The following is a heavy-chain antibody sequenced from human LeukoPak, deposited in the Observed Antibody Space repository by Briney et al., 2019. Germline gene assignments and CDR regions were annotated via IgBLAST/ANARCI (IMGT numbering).Heavy chain of an antibody. Sequence: GGSLRLSCAASGVTFSSYEMNWVRQAPGKGLEWVSYISSSGSTIYYADSVKGRFTISRDNAKNSLYLQMNSLRAEDTAVYYCASLYGSYDAFDIWGQGTMVTVSS. CDR3: ASLYGSYDAFDI. V-gene: IGHV3-48*03. J-gene: IGHJ3*02. CDR2: ISSSGSTI. D-gene: IGHD5-24*01. CDR1: GVTFSSYE.